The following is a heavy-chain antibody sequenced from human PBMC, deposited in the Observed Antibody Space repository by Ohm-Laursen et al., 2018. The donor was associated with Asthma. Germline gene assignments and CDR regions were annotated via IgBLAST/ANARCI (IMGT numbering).Heavy chain of an antibody. CDR1: GYTFTGYY. D-gene: IGHD1-26*01. J-gene: IGHJ4*02. CDR3: ARGRGAISGSYYRTTYFDY. CDR2: IDPNSGGT. Sequence: GSSVKVSCKASGYTFTGYYMHWVRQAPGQGLEWMGRIDPNSGGTNYAQKFQGRVTMTRDTSISTAYMELSSLRSEDTAVYYCARGRGAISGSYYRTTYFDYWGQGTLVTVSS. V-gene: IGHV1-2*06.